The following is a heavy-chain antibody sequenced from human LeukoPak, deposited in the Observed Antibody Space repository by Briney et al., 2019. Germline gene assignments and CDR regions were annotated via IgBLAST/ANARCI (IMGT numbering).Heavy chain of an antibody. J-gene: IGHJ4*02. Sequence: GRSLRLSCAASGFTFSSYAMHWVRQAPGKGLEWVAVISYDGSNKYYADSVKGRFTISRDNSKNTLYLQMNSLRAEDTAVYYCAKFQKPRDGYNSYFDYWGQGTLVTVSS. D-gene: IGHD5-24*01. CDR3: AKFQKPRDGYNSYFDY. V-gene: IGHV3-30-3*02. CDR1: GFTFSSYA. CDR2: ISYDGSNK.